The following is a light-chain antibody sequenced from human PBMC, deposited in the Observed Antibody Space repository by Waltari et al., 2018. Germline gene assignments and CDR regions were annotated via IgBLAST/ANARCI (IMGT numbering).Light chain of an antibody. J-gene: IGKJ1*01. CDR2: GTS. CDR1: KGVSGNF. Sequence: CGASKGVSGNFLAGYQQKPGQAPRLLIYGTSNRATGIPDRVSGSGSGTDFTLTISRLEPGDSALVYCHQYGSSPPTFGQGTKLEIK. V-gene: IGKV3-20*01. CDR3: HQYGSSPPT.